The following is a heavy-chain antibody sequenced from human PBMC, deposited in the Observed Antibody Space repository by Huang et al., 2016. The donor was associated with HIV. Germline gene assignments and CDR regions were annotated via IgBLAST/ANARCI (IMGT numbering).Heavy chain of an antibody. CDR1: GFSFRDFV. Sequence: EVQLAESGGGFVRPGGSLGLSCAASGFSFRDFVMSWIRQPPGKGLEWVSTVTGSGGAKYYADSVKGRFTISRDNSKSTLYLEMTSLRVDDTAVYYCGPYDYRGQGTLVSVSS. V-gene: IGHV3-23*04. CDR3: GPYDY. J-gene: IGHJ4*02. CDR2: VTGSGGAK.